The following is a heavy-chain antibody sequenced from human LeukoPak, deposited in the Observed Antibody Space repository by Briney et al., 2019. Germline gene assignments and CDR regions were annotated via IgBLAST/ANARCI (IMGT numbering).Heavy chain of an antibody. V-gene: IGHV1-8*01. CDR3: ARGPGLRCSGGSCYFDK. J-gene: IGHJ4*02. CDR1: GYTFTSYD. D-gene: IGHD2-15*01. Sequence: ASVKVSCKASGYTFTSYDINWVRQATGQGLEWMGWTNPNSGNTGYAQKFQGRVTMTRNTSISTAYMELSSLRSEDTAVYYCARGPGLRCSGGSCYFDKWGQGTLVTVSS. CDR2: TNPNSGNT.